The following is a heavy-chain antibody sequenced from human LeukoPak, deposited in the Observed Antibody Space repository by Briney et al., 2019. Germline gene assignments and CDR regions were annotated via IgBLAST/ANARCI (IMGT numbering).Heavy chain of an antibody. CDR3: ARGPAANSGNYYVGDY. Sequence: GGSLRLSCAASGFTFSRSWMHWVRQAPGKGLVWVSRINDDGSTTSYADSVKGRFTVSRDNAKNTLYLQMNSLRAEDTAVYYCARGPAANSGNYYVGDYWGQGTLVTVSS. J-gene: IGHJ4*02. CDR2: INDDGSTT. V-gene: IGHV3-74*01. CDR1: GFTFSRSW. D-gene: IGHD1-26*01.